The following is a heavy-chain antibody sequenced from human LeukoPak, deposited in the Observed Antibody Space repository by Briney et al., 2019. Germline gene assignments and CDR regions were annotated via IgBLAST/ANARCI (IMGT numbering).Heavy chain of an antibody. V-gene: IGHV4-39*01. CDR2: IYYSGST. J-gene: IGHJ4*02. CDR3: ARHVRQDCSGGSCYHPRFDY. D-gene: IGHD2-15*01. Sequence: SETLSLTCTVSGGSISSSSYYWGWIRQPPGKGLERIGSIYYSGSTYYNPSLKSRVTISVDTSKNQFSLKLSSVTAADTAVYYCARHVRQDCSGGSCYHPRFDYWGQGTLVTVSS. CDR1: GGSISSSSYY.